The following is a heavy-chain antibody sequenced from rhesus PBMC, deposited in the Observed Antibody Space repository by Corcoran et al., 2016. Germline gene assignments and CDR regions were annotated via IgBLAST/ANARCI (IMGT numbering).Heavy chain of an antibody. V-gene: IGHV4-106*01. CDR2: IYGIGGGT. Sequence: QVQLQESGPGLVKPSETLSLTCAVSGGSISDDYYWSWIRQPPGKGLEWIWYIYGIGGGTNYNPSLKNRVTISIDTSKNQFYLKLSSVTAADTDVYYCARRRIAAATYYFDYWGQGVLVTVSS. D-gene: IGHD6-31*01. J-gene: IGHJ4*01. CDR3: ARRRIAAATYYFDY. CDR1: GGSISDDYY.